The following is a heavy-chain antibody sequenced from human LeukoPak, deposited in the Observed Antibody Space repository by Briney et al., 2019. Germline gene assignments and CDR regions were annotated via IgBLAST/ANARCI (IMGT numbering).Heavy chain of an antibody. CDR1: GYFFSDYW. Sequence: GESLKISCKGSGYFFSDYWIGWVRQMPGKGLEWMGIVYPGDSHTRYSPSFQGQVTISVDKSINTACLQWSSLKASDSAMYYCARWGRRYSNSWSFYYMDVWGKGTTVTVSS. CDR2: VYPGDSHT. V-gene: IGHV5-51*01. D-gene: IGHD6-13*01. J-gene: IGHJ6*03. CDR3: ARWGRRYSNSWSFYYMDV.